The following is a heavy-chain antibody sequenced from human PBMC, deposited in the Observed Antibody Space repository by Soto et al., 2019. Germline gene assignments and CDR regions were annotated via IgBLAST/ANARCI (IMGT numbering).Heavy chain of an antibody. V-gene: IGHV4-59*01. CDR2: IYYSGST. J-gene: IGHJ5*02. CDR1: GGSISSYY. Sequence: QVQLQESGPGLVKPSETLSLTCTVSGGSISSYYWSWIRQPPGKGLEWIGYIYYSGSTNYNPSLKSRVTLSVDTSKNQFSLKLSSVTAADTAVYYCARGIAAAAMKWFDPWGQGTLVTVSS. CDR3: ARGIAAAAMKWFDP. D-gene: IGHD6-13*01.